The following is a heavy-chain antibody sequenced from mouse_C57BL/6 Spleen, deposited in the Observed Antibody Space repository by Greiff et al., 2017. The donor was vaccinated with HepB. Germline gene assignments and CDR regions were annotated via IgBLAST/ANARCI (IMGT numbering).Heavy chain of an antibody. Sequence: EVQGVESGGGLVKPGGSLKLSCAASGFTFSDYGMHWVRQAPEKGLEWVAYISSGSSTIYYADTVKGRFPISRDNAKNTLFLQMTSLRSEDTAMYYCARGVGNYPYYYAMDYWGQGTSVTVSS. CDR2: ISSGSSTI. D-gene: IGHD2-1*01. CDR1: GFTFSDYG. J-gene: IGHJ4*01. CDR3: ARGVGNYPYYYAMDY. V-gene: IGHV5-17*01.